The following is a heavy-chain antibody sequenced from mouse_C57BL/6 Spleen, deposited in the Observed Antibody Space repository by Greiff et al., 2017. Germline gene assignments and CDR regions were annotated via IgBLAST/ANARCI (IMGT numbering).Heavy chain of an antibody. J-gene: IGHJ4*01. Sequence: EVQVVESGEGLVKPGGSLKLSCAASGFTFSSYAMSWVRQTPEKRLEWVAYISSGGDYIYYADTVKGRFTISRDNARNTLYLQMSSLKSEDTAMYYCTRDSNYVYAMDYWGQGTSDTVSS. CDR1: GFTFSSYA. D-gene: IGHD2-5*01. V-gene: IGHV5-9-1*02. CDR2: ISSGGDYI. CDR3: TRDSNYVYAMDY.